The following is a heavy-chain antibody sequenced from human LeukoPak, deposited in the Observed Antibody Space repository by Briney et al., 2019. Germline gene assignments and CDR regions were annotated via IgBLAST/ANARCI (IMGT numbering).Heavy chain of an antibody. Sequence: GASVKVSCKASGYTFTSYGISWVRQAPGQGLEWMGWISAYNGNTNYAQKLQGRVTMTTDTSTSTAYMELRSLRSDDTAVYYCARDFFHGHCGGLSCSLLDYWGQGSLVTVSS. J-gene: IGHJ4*02. CDR2: ISAYNGNT. D-gene: IGHD2-15*01. CDR3: ARDFFHGHCGGLSCSLLDY. CDR1: GYTFTSYG. V-gene: IGHV1-18*01.